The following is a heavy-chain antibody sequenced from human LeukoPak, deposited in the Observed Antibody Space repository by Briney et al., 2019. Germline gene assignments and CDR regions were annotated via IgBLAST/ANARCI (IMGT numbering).Heavy chain of an antibody. J-gene: IGHJ4*02. Sequence: ASVKVSCKASGYTFTDYYMHWVRQAPGQGFEWMGWINPNDGDTNYAQKLQGRVTMTRDTSISTAHMEVSRLRSDYTAVYYCARANFLYCSSSTCLFDYWGQGTLVTVSS. D-gene: IGHD2-2*01. CDR3: ARANFLYCSSSTCLFDY. CDR1: GYTFTDYY. V-gene: IGHV1-2*02. CDR2: INPNDGDT.